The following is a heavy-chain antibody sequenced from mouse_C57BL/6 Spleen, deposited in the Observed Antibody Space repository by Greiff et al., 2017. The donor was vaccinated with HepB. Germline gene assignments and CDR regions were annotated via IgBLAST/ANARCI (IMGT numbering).Heavy chain of an antibody. J-gene: IGHJ2*01. CDR2: IYPRSGNT. CDR1: GYTFTSYG. V-gene: IGHV1-81*01. CDR3: ARLEGRYFDY. Sequence: VKLMESGAELARPGASVKLSCKASGYTFTSYGISWVKQRTGQGLEWIGEIYPRSGNTYYNEKFKGKATLTADKSSSTAYMELRSLTSEDSAVYFCARLEGRYFDYWGQGTTLTVSS.